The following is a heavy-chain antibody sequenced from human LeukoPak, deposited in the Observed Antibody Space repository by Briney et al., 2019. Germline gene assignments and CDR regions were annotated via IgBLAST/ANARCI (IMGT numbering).Heavy chain of an antibody. CDR3: ATGHYYDSSGYYPLPDAFDI. CDR2: MNSDGSDT. D-gene: IGHD3-22*01. J-gene: IGHJ3*02. Sequence: GGSLRLSCAASGFTFSRYWMHWVRQAPGKGLVWVSRMNSDGSDTNYADSVKGRVTISRDNAKNTLYLQMNSLRAEDTAVYHCATGHYYDSSGYYPLPDAFDIWGQGTMVTVSS. CDR1: GFTFSRYW. V-gene: IGHV3-74*01.